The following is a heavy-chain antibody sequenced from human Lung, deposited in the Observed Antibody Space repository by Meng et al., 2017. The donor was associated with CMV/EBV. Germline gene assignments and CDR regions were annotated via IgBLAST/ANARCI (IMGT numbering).Heavy chain of an antibody. V-gene: IGHV1-8*03. Sequence: SCKASGYTFTSYDINWVRQATGQGLEWMGWMNPNSGNTGYAQKFQGRVTITRNTSISTAYMELSSLRSEDTAVYYCVRWGVNMVYDYWGQGTLVTVSS. CDR2: MNPNSGNT. CDR1: GYTFTSYD. D-gene: IGHD2-8*01. CDR3: VRWGVNMVYDY. J-gene: IGHJ4*02.